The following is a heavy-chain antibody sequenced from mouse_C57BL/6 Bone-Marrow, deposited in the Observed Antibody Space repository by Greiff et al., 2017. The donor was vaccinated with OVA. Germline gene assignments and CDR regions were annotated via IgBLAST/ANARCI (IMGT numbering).Heavy chain of an antibody. D-gene: IGHD2-10*01. CDR3: ARAYYPFAY. V-gene: IGHV1-81*01. J-gene: IGHJ3*01. CDR1: GYTFTSYG. Sequence: VKLMESGAELARPGASVKLSCKASGYTFTSYGISWVKQRTGQGLEWIGEIYPRSGNTYYNEKFKGKATLTADKSSSTAYMELRSLTSEDSAVYFCARAYYPFAYWGQGTLVTVSA. CDR2: IYPRSGNT.